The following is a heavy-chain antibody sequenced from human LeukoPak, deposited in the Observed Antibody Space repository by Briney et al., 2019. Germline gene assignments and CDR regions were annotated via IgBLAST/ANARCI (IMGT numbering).Heavy chain of an antibody. CDR3: AKRVLTGTYLFDY. V-gene: IGHV3-23*01. CDR1: GYTFSSYA. CDR2: ISGSGGST. Sequence: GGSLRLSCAASGYTFSSYAMSWVRQTPGKGLEWVSAISGSGGSTYYAHSVKGRVTISRDNSKNTLYLQLNSLRAEDTAVYYCAKRVLTGTYLFDYWGQGTLVTVSS. J-gene: IGHJ4*02. D-gene: IGHD1/OR15-1a*01.